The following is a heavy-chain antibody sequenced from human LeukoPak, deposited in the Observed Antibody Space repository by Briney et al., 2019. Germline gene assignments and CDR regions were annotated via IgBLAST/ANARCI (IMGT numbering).Heavy chain of an antibody. CDR1: GGSISSYY. D-gene: IGHD3-10*01. CDR3: ARGYYYLTD. Sequence: PSETLSLTCTVSGGSISSYYWSWIRQPPGKGLEWIGYIYYSGSTNHNPSLKSRVTISVDTSKNQFSLKLSSVTAADTAVYYCARGYYYLTDWGQGTLVTVSS. V-gene: IGHV4-59*01. J-gene: IGHJ4*02. CDR2: IYYSGST.